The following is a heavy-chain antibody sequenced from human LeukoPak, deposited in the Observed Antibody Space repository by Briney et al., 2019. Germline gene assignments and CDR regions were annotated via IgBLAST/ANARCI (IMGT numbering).Heavy chain of an antibody. CDR1: GYTFTSYD. CDR2: MNPNSGNT. D-gene: IGHD6-13*01. CDR3: ARGGIAAAGVDY. Sequence: ASVKVSCKASGYTFTSYDINWVRQATGQGLEWMGWMNPNSGNTGYAEKFQGRVTMTRDISMSTVYMELSSLTSEDTAVYYCARGGIAAAGVDYWGQGTLVTVSS. J-gene: IGHJ4*02. V-gene: IGHV1-8*01.